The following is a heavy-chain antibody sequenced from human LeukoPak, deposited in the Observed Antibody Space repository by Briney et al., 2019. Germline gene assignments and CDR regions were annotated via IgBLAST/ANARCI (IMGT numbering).Heavy chain of an antibody. CDR2: IRSDGSNR. J-gene: IGHJ4*02. CDR3: ARREYNYGSYYFDY. Sequence: GGSLRLSCAATGFSLNTYGIHWVRQAPGKGLEWVAFIRSDGSNRNYADFVKGRFTISRDNSKNTLYLQMNSLRADDTAVYYCARREYNYGSYYFDYWGQGTLVTVSS. CDR1: GFSLNTYG. V-gene: IGHV3-30*02. D-gene: IGHD5-18*01.